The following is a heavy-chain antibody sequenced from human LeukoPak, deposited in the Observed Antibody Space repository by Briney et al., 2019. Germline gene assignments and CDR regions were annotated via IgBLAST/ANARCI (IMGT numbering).Heavy chain of an antibody. CDR2: IRFDESKA. CDR1: GFTFSSYG. D-gene: IGHD3-10*01. Sequence: GGSLRLSCAASGFTFSSYGMHWVRQAPGKGLEWVAFIRFDESKAFYADSVKGRFTISRDNSRSTLFLQMNSLRVEDTAVYYCAKDLYGSGSYEIRLFDYWGQGTLVTVSS. V-gene: IGHV3-30*02. CDR3: AKDLYGSGSYEIRLFDY. J-gene: IGHJ4*02.